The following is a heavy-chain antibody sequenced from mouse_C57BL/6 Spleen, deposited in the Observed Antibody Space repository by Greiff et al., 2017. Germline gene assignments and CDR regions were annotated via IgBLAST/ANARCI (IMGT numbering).Heavy chain of an antibody. J-gene: IGHJ4*01. CDR1: GFTFSDYY. CDR3: ARWLLRGAMDY. Sequence: EVKLVESEGGLVQPGSSMKLSCTASGFTFSDYYMAWVRQVPEKGLEWVANINYDGSSTYYLDSLKSRFIISRDNAKNILYLQMSSLKSEDTATYYCARWLLRGAMDYWGQGTSVTVSS. D-gene: IGHD2-3*01. V-gene: IGHV5-16*01. CDR2: INYDGSST.